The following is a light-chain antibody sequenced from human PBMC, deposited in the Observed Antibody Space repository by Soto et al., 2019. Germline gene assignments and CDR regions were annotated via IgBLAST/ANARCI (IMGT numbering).Light chain of an antibody. J-gene: IGLJ1*01. CDR2: EVN. CDR1: SSDVGNYNL. CDR3: YSYAGSYIYYV. Sequence: QSALTQPASVSGSPGQSIAISCTGTSSDVGNYNLVSWYQQHPGKAPRLMIFEVNKRPPGVSDRFSGSKSGNTASLTISGLQADDEADYYCYSYAGSYIYYVFGAGTKAPS. V-gene: IGLV2-23*02.